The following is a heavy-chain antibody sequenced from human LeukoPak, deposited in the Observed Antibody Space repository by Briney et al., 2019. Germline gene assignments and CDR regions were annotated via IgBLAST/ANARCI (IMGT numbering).Heavy chain of an antibody. CDR3: ARHRIGSSWSLLNNWFDP. D-gene: IGHD6-13*01. J-gene: IGHJ5*02. CDR1: GSSISSYY. V-gene: IGHV4-59*04. CDR2: IYYSGST. Sequence: SETLSLTCTVSGSSISSYYWSWIRQPPGKGLEWIGSIYYSGSTYYNPSLKSRVTISVDTSKNQFSLKLSSVTAADTAVYYCARHRIGSSWSLLNNWFDPWGQGTLVTVSS.